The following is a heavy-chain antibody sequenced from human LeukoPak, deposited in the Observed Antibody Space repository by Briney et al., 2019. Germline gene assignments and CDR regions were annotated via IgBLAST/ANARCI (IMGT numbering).Heavy chain of an antibody. CDR2: ISGSGGST. CDR3: AKVQGARYCSSTSCHKRGYYGMDV. J-gene: IGHJ6*02. D-gene: IGHD2-2*02. CDR1: GFTFSSYA. Sequence: QPGGSLRLSCAASGFTFSSYAMSWVRQAPGKGLEWVSAISGSGGSTYYADSVKGRFTISRDNSKNTLYLQMNSLRAEDTAVYYCAKVQGARYCSSTSCHKRGYYGMDVWGQGTTVTVSS. V-gene: IGHV3-23*01.